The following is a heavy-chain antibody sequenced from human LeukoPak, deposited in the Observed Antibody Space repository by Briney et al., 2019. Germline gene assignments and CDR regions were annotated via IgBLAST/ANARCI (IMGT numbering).Heavy chain of an antibody. CDR1: GGSFCGSY. Sequence: SETLSLTWAVYGGSFCGSYWSWIRQPPGKGLEWIGEINDSENTNYNPSLKSRVTISIDTSKNQFSLTLTSVTAADTAVYYCAGGHRNWLLSWFDPWGRGTLVTVSS. V-gene: IGHV4-34*01. J-gene: IGHJ5*02. D-gene: IGHD3-9*01. CDR2: INDSENT. CDR3: AGGHRNWLLSWFDP.